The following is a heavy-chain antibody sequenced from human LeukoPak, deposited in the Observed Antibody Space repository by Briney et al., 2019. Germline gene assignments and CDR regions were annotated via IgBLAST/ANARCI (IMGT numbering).Heavy chain of an antibody. CDR2: LRYDGSTK. D-gene: IGHD2-2*01. Sequence: GGSLRLSCAASGFTFSSYAMHWVRQAPGKGLEWVAFLRYDGSTKHYGDSVKGRFTISRDNSRDRIYLQMNSLRTDDTAVYYCARLQPLVIPAAKLGFDYWGQGTLVTVSS. V-gene: IGHV3-30*04. CDR1: GFTFSSYA. CDR3: ARLQPLVIPAAKLGFDY. J-gene: IGHJ4*02.